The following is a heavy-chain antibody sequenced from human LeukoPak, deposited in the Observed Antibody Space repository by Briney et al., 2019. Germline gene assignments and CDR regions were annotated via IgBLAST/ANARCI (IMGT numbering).Heavy chain of an antibody. CDR1: GFTFSSYA. D-gene: IGHD3-22*01. J-gene: IGHJ6*03. CDR2: LSYDGSYK. Sequence: GGSLRLSCAASGFTFSSYAMHWVRQAPGKGLEWVAVLSYDGSYKNYADSVKGRFTISRDNSKNTVYLQMNSLRAEDTAIYYCAKDGDSTGYYSSYYNHMDVWGKGTSVTISS. V-gene: IGHV3-30*04. CDR3: AKDGDSTGYYSSYYNHMDV.